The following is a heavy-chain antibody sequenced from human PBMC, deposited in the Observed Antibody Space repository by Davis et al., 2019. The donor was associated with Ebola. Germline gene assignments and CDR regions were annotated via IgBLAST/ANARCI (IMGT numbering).Heavy chain of an antibody. J-gene: IGHJ4*02. CDR3: AKDPEMATPY. CDR2: IRSKANSYAT. V-gene: IGHV3-73*01. Sequence: PGGSLRLSCAASGFTFSGSAMHWVRQASGKGLEWVGRIRSKANSYATAYAASVKGRFTISRDNSKNTLYLQMNSLRAEDTAVYYCAKDPEMATPYWGQGTLVTVSS. CDR1: GFTFSGSA. D-gene: IGHD5-24*01.